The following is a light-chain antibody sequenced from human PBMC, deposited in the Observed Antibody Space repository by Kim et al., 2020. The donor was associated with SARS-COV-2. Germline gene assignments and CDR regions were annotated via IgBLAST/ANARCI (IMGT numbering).Light chain of an antibody. Sequence: ASVGDRVTSTCRASKSSSTWLAWYQQKPGKAPKVLIYKASSLESGVPSRFSGSGSGTEFTLTISSMQPDDFATYYCQQYKSYAYTFGQGTKLEI. CDR2: KAS. CDR1: KSSSTW. V-gene: IGKV1-5*03. J-gene: IGKJ2*01. CDR3: QQYKSYAYT.